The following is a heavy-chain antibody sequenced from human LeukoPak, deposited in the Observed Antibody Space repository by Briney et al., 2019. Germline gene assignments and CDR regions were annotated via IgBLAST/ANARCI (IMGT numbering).Heavy chain of an antibody. V-gene: IGHV3-49*03. D-gene: IGHD7-27*01. J-gene: IGHJ6*03. CDR3: TRAYLGISRYMDV. CDR2: IRSKAYGGTT. Sequence: GGSLRLSCTASGFTFGDYAMSWFRQAPGKGLEWVGFIRSKAYGGTTEYAASVKGRFTISRDDSKSIAYLQMNSLKTEDTAVYYCTRAYLGISRYMDVWGKGTTVTVSS. CDR1: GFTFGDYA.